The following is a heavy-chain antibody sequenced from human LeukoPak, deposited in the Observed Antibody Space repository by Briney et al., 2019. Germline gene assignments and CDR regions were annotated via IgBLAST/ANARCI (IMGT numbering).Heavy chain of an antibody. Sequence: SETLSLTCTVPGYSISSGYYWGWIRPPPGKGLEWIGSIYHSGSTYYNPSLKSRVTISVDTSKNQFSLKLSSVTAADTAVYYCARSVTIFGVVTDAFDIWGQGTMVTVSS. J-gene: IGHJ3*02. V-gene: IGHV4-38-2*02. D-gene: IGHD3-3*01. CDR1: GYSISSGYY. CDR3: ARSVTIFGVVTDAFDI. CDR2: IYHSGST.